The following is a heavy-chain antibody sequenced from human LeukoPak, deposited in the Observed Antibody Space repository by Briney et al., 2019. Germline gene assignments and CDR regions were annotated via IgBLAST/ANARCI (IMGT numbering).Heavy chain of an antibody. CDR2: IWYDGGTK. J-gene: IGHJ4*02. D-gene: IGHD3-10*01. CDR1: GFNFSNYG. CDR3: ARDSGFGEVVTYYFDY. Sequence: GGSLRLSCAASGFNFSNYGMHWVRQVPGKGLEWVAVIWYDGGTKFYANYVKGRFTVSRDNSKNTLYLQMNILRPEDTAIYYCARDSGFGEVVTYYFDYWGQGTLVTVSS. V-gene: IGHV3-33*01.